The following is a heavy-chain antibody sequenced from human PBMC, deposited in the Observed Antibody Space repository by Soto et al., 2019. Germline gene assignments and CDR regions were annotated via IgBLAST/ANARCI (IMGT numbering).Heavy chain of an antibody. Sequence: GAPVKVSCKASCYTFSSFGISWVRQAPGQGLEWMGWISAYNGNTNYAQKLQGRVTMTTDTSTSTAYMELRSLRSDDTAVYYCAGSLTPDYYDSSGYPGQHWGQGTLVTVSS. J-gene: IGHJ1*01. CDR3: AGSLTPDYYDSSGYPGQH. CDR2: ISAYNGNT. D-gene: IGHD3-22*01. CDR1: CYTFSSFG. V-gene: IGHV1-18*01.